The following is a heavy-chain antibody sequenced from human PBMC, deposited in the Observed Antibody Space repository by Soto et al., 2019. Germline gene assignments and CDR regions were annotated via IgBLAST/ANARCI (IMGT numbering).Heavy chain of an antibody. D-gene: IGHD5-18*01. Sequence: GGSLRLSCVASGLTVSSNYMSWVRQAPGRGLEWVSIIYSGGDSYYTDSVKGRFTVSRDNSKNTVYLQMNSLRAEDTALYYCARSGQGYSNTDYWGQGTLVTVSS. V-gene: IGHV3-53*01. CDR3: ARSGQGYSNTDY. CDR1: GLTVSSNY. J-gene: IGHJ4*02. CDR2: IYSGGDS.